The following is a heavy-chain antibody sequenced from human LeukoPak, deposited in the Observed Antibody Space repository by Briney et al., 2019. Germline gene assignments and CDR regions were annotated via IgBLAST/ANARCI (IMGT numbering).Heavy chain of an antibody. CDR3: AQRGGLDY. J-gene: IGHJ4*02. V-gene: IGHV3-30-3*01. CDR2: ILYDGSNQ. Sequence: GGSLRLSCAASGFTFRSFAMHWVRQAPGKGLEWVAAILYDGSNQYYAESVKGRFTISRDNSKNTLYLQMNSLRAEDTAVYYCAQRGGLDYWGQGTLVTVSS. CDR1: GFTFRSFA. D-gene: IGHD3-16*01.